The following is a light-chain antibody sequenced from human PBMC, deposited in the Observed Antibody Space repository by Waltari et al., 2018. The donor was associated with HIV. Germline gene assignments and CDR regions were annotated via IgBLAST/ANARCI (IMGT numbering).Light chain of an antibody. V-gene: IGLV1-40*01. CDR2: ANS. CDR1: SSNIASNFD. J-gene: IGLJ1*01. CDR3: QSFDNSLNGYV. Sequence: QSVLTQPPSVSAAPGQRVTISCTGSSSNIASNFDVHWYQLPPGSAPKLLILANSNRPSGVPDRFSASKSATSASLASSGLQPEDEAEYYCQSFDNSLNGYVFGTGTTVIVL.